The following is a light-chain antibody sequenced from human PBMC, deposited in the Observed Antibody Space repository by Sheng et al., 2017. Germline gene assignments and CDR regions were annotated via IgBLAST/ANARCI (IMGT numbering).Light chain of an antibody. CDR1: SSDVGGYNY. CDR2: EVT. J-gene: IGLJ3*02. CDR3: SSYADINKAV. Sequence: QSALTQPPSASGSPGQSVTISCTGTSSDVGGYNYVSWYQQYPGKAPKLIIYEVTKRPSGVPDRFSGSKSGNTASLTVSGLQAEDEADYYCSSYADINKAVFGGGTKLT. V-gene: IGLV2-8*01.